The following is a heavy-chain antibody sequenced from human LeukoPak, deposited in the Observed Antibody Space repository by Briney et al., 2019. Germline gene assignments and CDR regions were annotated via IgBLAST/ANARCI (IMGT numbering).Heavy chain of an antibody. Sequence: PSETLSLTCTVSGYSISSGYYWGWIRQPPGKGLEWIGSIYHSGSTYYNPSLKSRVTISVDTSKNQFSLKLSSVTAADTAVYYCAREGNYYATGDYWGQGTLVTVSS. D-gene: IGHD3-10*01. J-gene: IGHJ4*02. CDR3: AREGNYYATGDY. CDR1: GYSISSGYY. V-gene: IGHV4-38-2*02. CDR2: IYHSGST.